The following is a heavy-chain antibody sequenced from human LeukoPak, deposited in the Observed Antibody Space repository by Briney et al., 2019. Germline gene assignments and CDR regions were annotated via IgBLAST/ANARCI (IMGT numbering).Heavy chain of an antibody. V-gene: IGHV1-18*01. CDR3: ARTSGSRDYYDSSGYYIDY. J-gene: IGHJ4*02. CDR1: GYTFTSYG. Sequence: ASVKVSCKASGYTFTSYGFSWVRQAPGQGLEWMGWISVYNGNTNYAQKLQGRVTMTTDTSTSTAYMELRSLRSDDTAVYYCARTSGSRDYYDSSGYYIDYWGQGALVTVSS. CDR2: ISVYNGNT. D-gene: IGHD3-22*01.